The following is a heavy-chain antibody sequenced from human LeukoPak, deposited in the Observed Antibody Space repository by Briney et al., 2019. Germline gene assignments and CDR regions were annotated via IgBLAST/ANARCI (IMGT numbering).Heavy chain of an antibody. CDR3: AREAARPSGSLDY. D-gene: IGHD6-6*01. CDR1: GGTFSSYA. J-gene: IGHJ4*02. Sequence: SVKVSCKASGGTFSSYAISWVRQAPGQGLEWMGRIIPILGIANYAQKFQGRVTITADKSASTAYMELSSLRSEDTAVYYCAREAARPSGSLDYWGQGTLVTVSS. V-gene: IGHV1-69*04. CDR2: IIPILGIA.